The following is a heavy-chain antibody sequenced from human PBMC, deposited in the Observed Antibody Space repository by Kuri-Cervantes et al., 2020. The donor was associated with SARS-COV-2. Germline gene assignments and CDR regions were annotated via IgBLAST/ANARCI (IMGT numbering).Heavy chain of an antibody. Sequence: GESLKISCAASGFTFRSCWMSWVRQAPGKGLEWVAAIKPEGGEKHYVDSVRGRFTISRDDAKNSLYLQMNSLRAEDTAVYYCAKPIAAAGYYFDYWGQGTPVTVSS. CDR2: IKPEGGEK. J-gene: IGHJ4*02. V-gene: IGHV3-7*01. CDR1: GFTFRSCW. CDR3: AKPIAAAGYYFDY. D-gene: IGHD6-13*01.